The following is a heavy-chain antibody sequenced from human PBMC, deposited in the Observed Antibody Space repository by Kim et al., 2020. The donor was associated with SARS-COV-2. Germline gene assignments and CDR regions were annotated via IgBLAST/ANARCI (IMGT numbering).Heavy chain of an antibody. CDR2: INHSGST. D-gene: IGHD6-13*01. J-gene: IGHJ6*02. CDR1: GGSFSGYY. CDR3: ARVRSSRFIIFYYYGMDV. V-gene: IGHV4-34*01. Sequence: SETLSLTCAVYGGSFSGYYWSWIRQPPGKGLEWIGEINHSGSTNYNPSLKSRVTISVDTSKNQFPLKLSSVTAADTAVYYCARVRSSRFIIFYYYGMDVWGQGTTVTVSS.